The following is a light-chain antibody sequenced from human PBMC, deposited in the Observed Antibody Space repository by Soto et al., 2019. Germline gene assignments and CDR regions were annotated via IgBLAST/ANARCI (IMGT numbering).Light chain of an antibody. J-gene: IGKJ5*01. CDR3: QQYNSYPIT. V-gene: IGKV1-17*01. CDR2: ATS. CDR1: QGVGDR. Sequence: DIQVTQSPSSLPASVGDRVTITCRASQGVGDRLGWYQQKPGNAPKRLIYATSNLESGVPSRFSGSGSGTEFTLTISSLQPDDFATYYCQQYNSYPITCGQGTRLE.